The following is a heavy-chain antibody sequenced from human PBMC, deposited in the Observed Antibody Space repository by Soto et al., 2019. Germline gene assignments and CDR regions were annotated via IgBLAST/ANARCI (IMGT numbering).Heavy chain of an antibody. CDR2: IYYSGST. CDR1: GGSSGSYC. D-gene: IGHD2-8*01. CDR3: ARVYGNGWFDP. Sequence: SQPMSDTCSVAGGSSGSYCGSWIRQPPGKGLEWIGYIYYSGSTDYNPSLKSRVTISVDTSKNQFSLKLSSVTAADTAVYYCARVYGNGWFDPGGQGTLFIVSS. J-gene: IGHJ5*02. V-gene: IGHV4-59*01.